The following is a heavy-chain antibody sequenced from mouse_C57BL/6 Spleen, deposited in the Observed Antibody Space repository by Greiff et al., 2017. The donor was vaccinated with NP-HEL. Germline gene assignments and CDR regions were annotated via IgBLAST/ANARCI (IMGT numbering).Heavy chain of an antibody. CDR3: ARGITTRFAY. Sequence: VQLQQPGAELVRPGSSVKLSCKASGYTFTSYWMDWVKQRPGQGLEWIGNIYPSDSETHYNQKFKDKATLTVDKSSSTAYMQLSSLTSEDSAVYYCARGITTRFAYWGQGTLVTVSA. CDR1: GYTFTSYW. D-gene: IGHD1-1*01. V-gene: IGHV1-61*01. CDR2: IYPSDSET. J-gene: IGHJ3*01.